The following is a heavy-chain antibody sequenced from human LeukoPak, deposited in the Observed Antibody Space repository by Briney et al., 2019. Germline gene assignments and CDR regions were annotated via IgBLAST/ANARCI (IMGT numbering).Heavy chain of an antibody. J-gene: IGHJ4*02. CDR3: ARAPGEGGYYFDY. V-gene: IGHV4-4*02. Sequence: SETLSLTCAVSGSSISSSNWWSWVRQPPGKGLEWIGEIYHSGSTNYNPSLKSRVTISVDKSKNQFSLKLSSVTAADTAVYYCARAPGEGGYYFDYWGQGTLVTVSS. CDR1: GSSISSSNW. D-gene: IGHD1-26*01. CDR2: IYHSGST.